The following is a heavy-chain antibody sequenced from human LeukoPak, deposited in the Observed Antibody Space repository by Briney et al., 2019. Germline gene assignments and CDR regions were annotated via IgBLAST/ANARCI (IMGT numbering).Heavy chain of an antibody. V-gene: IGHV3-30*02. CDR1: GFTFSSYG. CDR3: AKDRHVLLWFGELPDY. D-gene: IGHD3-10*01. CDR2: IRYDGSNK. Sequence: PGGSLRLSCAASGFTFSSYGMHWVRQAPGKGLEWVAFIRYDGSNKYYADSVKGRFTISRDNSKNTLYLQMNSLRAEDTAVYCCAKDRHVLLWFGELPDYWGQGTLVTVSS. J-gene: IGHJ4*02.